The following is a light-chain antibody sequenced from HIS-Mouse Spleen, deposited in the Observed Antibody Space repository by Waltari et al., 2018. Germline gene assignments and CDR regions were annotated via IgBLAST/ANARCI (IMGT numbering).Light chain of an antibody. CDR3: QQYNSYST. CDR2: KAS. Sequence: DIQMTHSPSTLSASVADRVTITCRASQSISSWLAWYQQKPGKAPKLLIYKASSLESGVPSRFSGSGSGTEFTLTISSLQPDDFATYYCQQYNSYSTFGQGTKVEIK. V-gene: IGKV1-5*03. J-gene: IGKJ1*01. CDR1: QSISSW.